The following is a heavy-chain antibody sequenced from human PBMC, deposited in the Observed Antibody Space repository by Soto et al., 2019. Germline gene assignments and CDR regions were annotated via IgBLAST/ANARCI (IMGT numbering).Heavy chain of an antibody. CDR3: ARVYCSGGGCYGIDY. V-gene: IGHV1-46*01. CDR2: ISPSGGST. D-gene: IGHD2-15*01. CDR1: GYTFTSYY. J-gene: IGHJ4*02. Sequence: QVQLVQSGAEVKKPGASVKVSCKASGYTFTSYYMHWVRQAPGQGLEWMGIISPSGGSTTYAQKCQGRVRMNGGASTSTVCMELSSLRSEDTAVYYCARVYCSGGGCYGIDYWGQGTLVTVSS.